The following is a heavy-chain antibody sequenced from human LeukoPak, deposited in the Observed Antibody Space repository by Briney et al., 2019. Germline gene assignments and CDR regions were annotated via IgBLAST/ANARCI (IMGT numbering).Heavy chain of an antibody. CDR2: ISSSGSTI. J-gene: IGHJ3*02. CDR3: ARDHDYCSGGSCYSGDAFDI. Sequence: PEGSLRLSCAASGFTFSDYYMSWIRQAPGKGLEWVSYISSSGSTIYYADSVKGRFTISRDNAKNSLYLQMNSLRAEDTAVYYCARDHDYCSGGSCYSGDAFDIWGQGTMVTVSS. CDR1: GFTFSDYY. D-gene: IGHD2-15*01. V-gene: IGHV3-11*01.